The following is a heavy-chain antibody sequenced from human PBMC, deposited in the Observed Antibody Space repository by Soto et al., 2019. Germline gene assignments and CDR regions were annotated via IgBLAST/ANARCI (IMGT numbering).Heavy chain of an antibody. D-gene: IGHD3-22*01. Sequence: QVQLVESGGGVVQPWRSLRLSCAASGFTFSNYAIHWVRQAPGKGLEWVAVISYGGSNTYYADSVKGRFTISSDKSKNTMYLQMNSLRIEDTAVYYCARDREVTMRSFDYWGQGTLVTVSS. V-gene: IGHV3-30-3*01. CDR1: GFTFSNYA. J-gene: IGHJ4*02. CDR3: ARDREVTMRSFDY. CDR2: ISYGGSNT.